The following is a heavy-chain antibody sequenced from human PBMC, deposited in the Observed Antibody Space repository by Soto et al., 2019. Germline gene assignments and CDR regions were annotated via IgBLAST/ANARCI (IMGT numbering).Heavy chain of an antibody. V-gene: IGHV4-30-4*01. J-gene: IGHJ6*02. CDR3: ARDGTTSKDYYYTMDV. CDR1: GDSISSGNYH. CDR2: LYYSGST. Sequence: QVQLQESGPGLVKPSQTLSLTCTVSGDSISSGNYHWSWIRQPPGKGLEWIGFLYYSGSTYYNPPLKSRVTMSXXTXKXXFSLKLSSVTDADTAVYFCARDGTTSKDYYYTMDVWGQGTTVTVSS. D-gene: IGHD1-7*01.